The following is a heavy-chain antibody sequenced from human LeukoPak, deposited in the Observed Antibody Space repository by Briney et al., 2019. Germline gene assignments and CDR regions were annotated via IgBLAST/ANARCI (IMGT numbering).Heavy chain of an antibody. D-gene: IGHD3-3*01. CDR1: GYTFTSYG. V-gene: IGHV1-18*01. J-gene: IGHJ4*02. Sequence: ASVKVSCKASGYTFTSYGISWVRKAPGQGLEWMGWISAYNGNTNYAQKLQGRVTMTTDTSTSTAYMELRSLRSDDTAVYYCARDTIFGVVQGYFDYWGQGTLVTVSS. CDR2: ISAYNGNT. CDR3: ARDTIFGVVQGYFDY.